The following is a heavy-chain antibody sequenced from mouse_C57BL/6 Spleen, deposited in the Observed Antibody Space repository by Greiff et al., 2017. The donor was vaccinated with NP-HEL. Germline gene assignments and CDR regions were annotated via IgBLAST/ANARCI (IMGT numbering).Heavy chain of an antibody. CDR2: ISSGSSTI. CDR1: GFTFSDYG. J-gene: IGHJ4*01. V-gene: IGHV5-17*01. Sequence: EVMLVESGGGLVKPGGSLKLSCAASGFTFSDYGMHWVRQAPEKGLEWVAYISSGSSTIYYADTVKGRFTISRDNAKNTLFLQMTSLRSEDTAMYYCARTSPGSSYYAMDYWGQGTSVTVSS. CDR3: ARTSPGSSYYAMDY.